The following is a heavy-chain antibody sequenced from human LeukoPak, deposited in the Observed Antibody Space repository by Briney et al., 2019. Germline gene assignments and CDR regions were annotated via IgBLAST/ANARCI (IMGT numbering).Heavy chain of an antibody. Sequence: GESLKISCKGPGYTFTNYWIGWVRQMPGKGLEWMGIIYPGGSGIRYSPSFQGQVTISADKSINTAFLQWSSLRASDTAMYYCARQLSSGWHHAAFDIWGLGTLVTVSS. J-gene: IGHJ3*02. CDR1: GYTFTNYW. CDR2: IYPGGSGI. CDR3: ARQLSSGWHHAAFDI. D-gene: IGHD6-19*01. V-gene: IGHV5-51*01.